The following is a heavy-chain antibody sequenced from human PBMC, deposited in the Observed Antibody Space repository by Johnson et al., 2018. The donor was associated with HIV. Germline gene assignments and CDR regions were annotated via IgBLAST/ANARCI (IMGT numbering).Heavy chain of an antibody. Sequence: VQLVESGGGVVRPGGSLRLSCAASGFTFDDYGMNWVRQGPGKGLEWVSGLNWHGGSTGYADSVKGRFTISRDNAKNSLYLQMNSLRAEDTAVYYCARDPPGTTAGAFDIWGQGTMVTVSS. D-gene: IGHD1-7*01. CDR3: ARDPPGTTAGAFDI. J-gene: IGHJ3*02. CDR2: LNWHGGST. V-gene: IGHV3-20*04. CDR1: GFTFDDYG.